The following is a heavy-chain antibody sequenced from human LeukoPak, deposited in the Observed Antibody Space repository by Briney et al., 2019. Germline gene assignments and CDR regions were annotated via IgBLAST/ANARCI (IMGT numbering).Heavy chain of an antibody. D-gene: IGHD5-12*01. J-gene: IGHJ6*03. V-gene: IGHV1-2*02. CDR2: INPNSGGT. Sequence: ASVKVSCKASGYTFTGYYMHWVRQAPGQGLEWMGWINPNSGGTNYAQKFQGRVTMTRDTSISTAYMELSRLRSDDTAVYYCARGRRGYSGYDIYYYYMDVWGKGTTVTVSS. CDR1: GYTFTGYY. CDR3: ARGRRGYSGYDIYYYYMDV.